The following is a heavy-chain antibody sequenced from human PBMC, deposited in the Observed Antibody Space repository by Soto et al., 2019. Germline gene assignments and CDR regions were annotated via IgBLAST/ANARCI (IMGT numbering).Heavy chain of an antibody. J-gene: IGHJ4*02. CDR2: ISAYNGNT. Sequence: ASVKVSCKXSGYTFTSYGISWVRQAPGQGLEWMGWISAYNGNTNYAQKLQGRVTMTTDTSTSTAYMELRSLRSDDTAVYYCARSNIVVVPAAHDYFDYWGQGTLVTVSS. CDR1: GYTFTSYG. V-gene: IGHV1-18*01. D-gene: IGHD2-2*01. CDR3: ARSNIVVVPAAHDYFDY.